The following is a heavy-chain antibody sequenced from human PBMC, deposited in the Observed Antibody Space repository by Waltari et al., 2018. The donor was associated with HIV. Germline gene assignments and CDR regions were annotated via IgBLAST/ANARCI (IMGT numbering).Heavy chain of an antibody. D-gene: IGHD5-18*01. CDR3: AKHMTALVPFDY. CDR1: GCSISSSSFY. CDR2: SYYSGST. Sequence: QLQLQESGPGLVKPSETLSPTCSVPGCSISSSSFYWGWIRQPPGKGLEWIGSSYYSGSTYYNPSLKSRVTISVDTSKNQFSLNLNSVTAADTAVYFCAKHMTALVPFDYWGQGTLVTVSS. J-gene: IGHJ4*02. V-gene: IGHV4-39*01.